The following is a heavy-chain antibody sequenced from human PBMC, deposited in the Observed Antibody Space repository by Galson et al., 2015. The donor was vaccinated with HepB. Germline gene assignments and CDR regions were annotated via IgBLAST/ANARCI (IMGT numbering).Heavy chain of an antibody. Sequence: SLRLSCAASGFTFSSYAMSWVRQAPGKGLDWVSAISGSGGTTFFADSVKGRFTISRDNSKNTLYLQMNSLRAEDTAVYYCVLHPLVVITTRLDYWGQGTLVTVSS. CDR1: GFTFSSYA. D-gene: IGHD3-22*01. CDR3: VLHPLVVITTRLDY. V-gene: IGHV3-23*01. CDR2: ISGSGGTT. J-gene: IGHJ4*02.